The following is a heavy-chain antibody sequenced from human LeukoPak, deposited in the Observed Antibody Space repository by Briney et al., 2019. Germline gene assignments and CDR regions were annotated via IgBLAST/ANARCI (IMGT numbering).Heavy chain of an antibody. Sequence: PSETLSLTCTVSGGSISSYYWSWIRQPPGKGLERIGYIYYSGSTNYNPSLKSRVTISVDTSKNQFSLKLSSVTAADTAVYYCARDRATGYFDLWGRGTLVTVSS. CDR2: IYYSGST. D-gene: IGHD2-15*01. CDR3: ARDRATGYFDL. V-gene: IGHV4-59*01. J-gene: IGHJ2*01. CDR1: GGSISSYY.